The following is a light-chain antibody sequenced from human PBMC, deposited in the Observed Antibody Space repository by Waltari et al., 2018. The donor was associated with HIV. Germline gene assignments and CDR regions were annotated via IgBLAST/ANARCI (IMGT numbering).Light chain of an antibody. CDR2: EVS. J-gene: IGLJ2*01. Sequence: QSALTQPASVFGSPGQSITISCTRTSSDVATYKLLSWYQQHPGKAPKLMIYEVSKRPSGVSDRFSGSKSGDTASLTISGLQAEDEADYYCCSYVSNVIFGGGTKLTVL. CDR3: CSYVSNVI. V-gene: IGLV2-23*02. CDR1: SSDVATYKL.